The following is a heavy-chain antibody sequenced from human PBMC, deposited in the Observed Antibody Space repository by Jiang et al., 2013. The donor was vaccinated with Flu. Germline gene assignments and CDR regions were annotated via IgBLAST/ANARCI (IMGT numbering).Heavy chain of an antibody. J-gene: IGHJ3*02. CDR2: IYWDDDK. V-gene: IGHV2-5*02. Sequence: KPTQTLTLTCTFSGFSLSTSGVGVGWIRQPPGKALEWFALIYWDDDKRYSPSLKSRLTITKDTSKNQVVPTMTNMDPVDTATYYCAHAGIQTDAFDIWGQGTMVTVSS. CDR1: GFSLSTSGVG. CDR3: AHAGIQTDAFDI. D-gene: IGHD3-10*01.